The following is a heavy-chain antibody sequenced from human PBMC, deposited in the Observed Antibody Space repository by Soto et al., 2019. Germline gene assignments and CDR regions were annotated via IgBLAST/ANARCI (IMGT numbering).Heavy chain of an antibody. Sequence: RLSCAASGFTFSSYAMSWVRQAPGKGLEWVSAISGSGGTTYYADSVKGRFTISRDNSKNTLYLQMNSLRAEDTAVYYCAKGGSSYSGSYYFDYWGQGTLVTVSS. CDR2: ISGSGGTT. J-gene: IGHJ4*02. V-gene: IGHV3-23*01. D-gene: IGHD1-26*01. CDR1: GFTFSSYA. CDR3: AKGGSSYSGSYYFDY.